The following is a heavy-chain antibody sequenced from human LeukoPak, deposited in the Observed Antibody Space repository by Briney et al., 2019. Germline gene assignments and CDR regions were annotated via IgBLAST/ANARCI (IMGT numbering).Heavy chain of an antibody. CDR1: GVSISSYS. D-gene: IGHD5-18*01. Sequence: SETLSLTCTVSGVSISSYSWSWIRQPAGKGLDWIGRIYTSGSTNYNPSLKSRVAMSVDTSKNQFSLKLSSVTAADTAVYYCARDTYNYGSSAYYFDYWGQGTLVTVSS. CDR2: IYTSGST. J-gene: IGHJ4*02. V-gene: IGHV4-4*07. CDR3: ARDTYNYGSSAYYFDY.